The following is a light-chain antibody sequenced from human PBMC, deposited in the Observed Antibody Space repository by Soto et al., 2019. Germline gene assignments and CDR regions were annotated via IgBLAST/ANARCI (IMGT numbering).Light chain of an antibody. J-gene: IGKJ3*01. CDR2: EAS. CDR1: HGISTY. CDR3: QQVNSYPFT. Sequence: DIQLTQSPSFLSASVGDRVTITCRASHGISTYAAWYQQKPGKAPELLIYEASTLQSAVPSRFSGGGSGTEFTLTVSSLQPEDFATYYCQQVNSYPFTFGPGTKVDIK. V-gene: IGKV1-9*01.